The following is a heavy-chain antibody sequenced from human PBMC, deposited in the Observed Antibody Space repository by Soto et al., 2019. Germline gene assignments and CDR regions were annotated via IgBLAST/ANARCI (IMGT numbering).Heavy chain of an antibody. D-gene: IGHD3-9*01. V-gene: IGHV1-2*04. J-gene: IGHJ6*02. Sequence: ASVKVSCKASGYTFTGYYMHWVRQAPGQGLEWMGWINPNSGGTNYAQKFQGWVTMTRDTSISTAYMELSRLRSDDTAVYYCAREPTTYYDILTGYTSPKPYYYYYGMDVWGQGTTVTVS. CDR1: GYTFTGYY. CDR2: INPNSGGT. CDR3: AREPTTYYDILTGYTSPKPYYYYYGMDV.